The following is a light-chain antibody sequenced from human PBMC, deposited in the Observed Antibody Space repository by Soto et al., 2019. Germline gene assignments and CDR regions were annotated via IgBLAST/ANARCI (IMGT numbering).Light chain of an antibody. J-gene: IGKJ2*01. V-gene: IGKV3D-15*01. CDR1: QRISSN. CDR3: QHYNNWPPYT. CDR2: GAS. Sequence: EIVMTQSPDTLSVSPGERATLSCRASQRISSNLAWYQQKPGQAPRLLIYGASTRATGVPARFSGSGSETDFTLTISNLQSEDCAVYYCQHYNNWPPYTFGQGTKEDIK.